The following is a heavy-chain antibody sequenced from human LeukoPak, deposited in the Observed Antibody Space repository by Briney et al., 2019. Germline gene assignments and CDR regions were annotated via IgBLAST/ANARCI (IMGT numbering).Heavy chain of an antibody. CDR3: AKDHSSGYYPSYFDY. CDR2: ISGSGGST. J-gene: IGHJ4*02. V-gene: IGHV3-23*01. Sequence: GGSLRLSCAASGFTFSSYAMSWVRQAPGKGLEWVSAISGSGGSTYYADSVKGRFTISRDNSKNTLYLRMNSLRAEDTAVYYCAKDHSSGYYPSYFDYWGQGTLVTVSS. CDR1: GFTFSSYA. D-gene: IGHD3-22*01.